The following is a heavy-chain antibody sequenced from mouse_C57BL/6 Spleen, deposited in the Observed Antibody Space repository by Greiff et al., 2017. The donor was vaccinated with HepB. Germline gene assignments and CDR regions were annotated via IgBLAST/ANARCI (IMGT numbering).Heavy chain of an antibody. Sequence: QVQLKQPGAELVKPGASVKLSCKASGYTFTSYWMHWVKQRPGQGLEWIGMIHPNSGSTNYNEKFKSKATLTVDKSSSTAYMQLSSLTSEDSAVYYCARDSSGYDFDYWGQGTTLTVSS. J-gene: IGHJ2*01. CDR2: IHPNSGST. CDR1: GYTFTSYW. D-gene: IGHD3-2*02. V-gene: IGHV1-64*01. CDR3: ARDSSGYDFDY.